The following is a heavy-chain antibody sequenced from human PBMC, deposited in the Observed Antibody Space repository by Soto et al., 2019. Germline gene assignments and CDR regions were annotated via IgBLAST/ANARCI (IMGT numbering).Heavy chain of an antibody. CDR1: GGTFSGYA. J-gene: IGHJ6*02. Sequence: SVKVSCKASGGTFSGYAISWVRQAPGQGLEWMGGIIPIFGTANYAQKFQGRVTITADESTSTAYMELSSLRSEDTAVYYCAPGQVATINGGYYYGMDVWGQGTTVTVSS. D-gene: IGHD5-12*01. CDR3: APGQVATINGGYYYGMDV. CDR2: IIPIFGTA. V-gene: IGHV1-69*13.